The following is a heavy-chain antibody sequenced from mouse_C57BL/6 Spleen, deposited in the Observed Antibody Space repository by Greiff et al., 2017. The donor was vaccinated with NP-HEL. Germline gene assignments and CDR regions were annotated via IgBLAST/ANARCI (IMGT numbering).Heavy chain of an antibody. CDR3: ARDRLGPFDY. J-gene: IGHJ2*01. D-gene: IGHD4-1*01. V-gene: IGHV5-4*01. CDR2: ISAGGSYT. CDR1: GFTFSSYA. Sequence: EVQRVESGGGLVKPGGSLKLSCAASGFTFSSYAMSWVRQTPEKRLEWVAAISAGGSYTYYPDNVKGRFTISGDKAKNNLYLKMSNLKSEDTAVYYCARDRLGPFDYWGKGTTLTVSS.